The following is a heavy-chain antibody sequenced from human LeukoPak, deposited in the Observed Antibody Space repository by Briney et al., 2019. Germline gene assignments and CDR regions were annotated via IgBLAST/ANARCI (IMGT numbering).Heavy chain of an antibody. J-gene: IGHJ4*02. CDR1: GYTFNNYG. V-gene: IGHV1-18*01. CDR3: ARVASSEHAKVVRPDFDY. CDR2: ISAYNGNT. D-gene: IGHD2-2*01. Sequence: ASVKVSCKASGYTFNNYGISWVRQAPGQGLEWMGWISAYNGNTNYAQKLQGRVTMTTDTSTSTAYMEMRSLRTDDTAVYYCARVASSEHAKVVRPDFDYWGQGTLVTVSS.